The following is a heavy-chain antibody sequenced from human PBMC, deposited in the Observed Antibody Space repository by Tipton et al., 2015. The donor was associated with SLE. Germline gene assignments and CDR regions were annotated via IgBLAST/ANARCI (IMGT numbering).Heavy chain of an antibody. J-gene: IGHJ4*02. CDR1: GGSISSGGYY. V-gene: IGHV4-31*03. D-gene: IGHD2-15*01. CDR3: ARVVDIVVVVAGTDYFDY. CDR2: IYYSGST. Sequence: TLSLTCTVSGGSISSGGYYWSWIRQHPGKGLEWIGYIYYSGSTYYNPSLKSRVTISVDTSKNQFSLKLSSVTAADTAVYYCARVVDIVVVVAGTDYFDYWGQGTLVTVSS.